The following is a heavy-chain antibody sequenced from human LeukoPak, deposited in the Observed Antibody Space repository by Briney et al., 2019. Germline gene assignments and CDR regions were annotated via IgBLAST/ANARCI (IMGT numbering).Heavy chain of an antibody. D-gene: IGHD1-26*01. CDR2: ISGSGGST. V-gene: IGHV3-23*01. J-gene: IGHJ4*02. CDR3: AKDQGSGSYYTH. CDR1: GFTFSSYA. Sequence: TGGSLRLSCAASGFTFSSYAMSWVRQAPGKGLEWVSAISGSGGSTYYADSVKGRFTISRDNSKNTLYLQMNSLRAEDTAVYYCAKDQGSGSYYTHWGQGTLVTVSS.